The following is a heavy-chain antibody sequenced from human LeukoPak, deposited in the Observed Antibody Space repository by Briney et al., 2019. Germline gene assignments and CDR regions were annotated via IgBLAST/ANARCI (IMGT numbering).Heavy chain of an antibody. CDR1: GFTFSAYG. CDR2: IWSDANNK. CDR3: AKTGYSSSWLDAFDI. V-gene: IGHV3-33*06. D-gene: IGHD6-13*01. Sequence: GGSLRLSCAASGFTFSAYGMHWVRQAPGKGLEWVAVIWSDANNKDYVDSVKGRFTISRDNSKNTLSLQMNSLRAEDTAVYYCAKTGYSSSWLDAFDIWGQGTMVTVSS. J-gene: IGHJ3*02.